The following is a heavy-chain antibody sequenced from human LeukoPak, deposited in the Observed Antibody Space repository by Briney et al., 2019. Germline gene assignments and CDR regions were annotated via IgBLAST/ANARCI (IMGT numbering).Heavy chain of an antibody. CDR2: IYYSGST. CDR1: GGSISSSSYY. Sequence: KPSETLSLTCTVSGGSISSSSYYWGWFRQPPGRGLEWIGGIYYSGSTYYNPSLKSPVTISVYTTKNQFSLKLSSVTAADTAVYYCALLYCGGDCYPDYWGQGTLVTVSS. D-gene: IGHD2-21*02. CDR3: ALLYCGGDCYPDY. J-gene: IGHJ4*02. V-gene: IGHV4-39*01.